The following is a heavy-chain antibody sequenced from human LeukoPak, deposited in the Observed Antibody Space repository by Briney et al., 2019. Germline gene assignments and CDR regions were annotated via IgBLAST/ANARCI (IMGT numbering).Heavy chain of an antibody. V-gene: IGHV3-21*01. CDR2: ISSSSSYI. CDR1: GFTFSSYS. D-gene: IGHD5-18*01. J-gene: IGHJ4*02. Sequence: GGSLRLSCAASGFTFSSYSMNWVRQAPGKGLEWVSSISSSSSYIYYADSVKGRFTISRDNAKNSLYLQMNSLRAEDTAVYYCARGDSYGCSFAYWGQGTLVTVSS. CDR3: ARGDSYGCSFAY.